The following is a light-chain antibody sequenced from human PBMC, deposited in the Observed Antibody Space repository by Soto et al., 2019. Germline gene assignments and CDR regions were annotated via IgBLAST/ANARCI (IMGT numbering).Light chain of an antibody. Sequence: EIVLTQSPATLSVSPWERVTLSCRASESVDINLAWYQQKPGQAPRLLIYAAFTRHTGISDRFNGSGSGTDFVLTINRLEPEDSAVYFCQQYDGPPLTFGPGTKVDIK. CDR1: ESVDIN. CDR3: QQYDGPPLT. J-gene: IGKJ3*01. CDR2: AAF. V-gene: IGKV3D-15*01.